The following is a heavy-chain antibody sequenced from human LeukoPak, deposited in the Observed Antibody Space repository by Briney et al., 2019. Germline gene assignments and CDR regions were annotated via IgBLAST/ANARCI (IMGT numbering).Heavy chain of an antibody. V-gene: IGHV3-21*01. CDR1: GFTFSSYS. CDR3: ARPYYYDSSGYSAY. J-gene: IGHJ4*02. CDR2: ITSSSTYI. Sequence: GGSLRLSCAASGFTFSSYSMNWVRQAPGKGLEWVSSITSSSTYIYYADSVKGRFTISRDNAKNSLYLQMDSLRAEDTAVYYCARPYYYDSSGYSAYWGQGTLVTVSS. D-gene: IGHD3-22*01.